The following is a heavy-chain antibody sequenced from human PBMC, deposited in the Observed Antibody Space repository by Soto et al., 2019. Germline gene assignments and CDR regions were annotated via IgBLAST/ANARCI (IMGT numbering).Heavy chain of an antibody. Sequence: QAQVVESGGGVVQPGTSLRLSCAADGFTFGDYAMHWVRQAPGKGLEWVETISNDDSTIYYGDSVKGPFNVSRANYKNTLSLPMNSLRDADTAVYQCTKGPWHLDYGYYFDYWGKGTLITVSS. D-gene: IGHD3-10*01. J-gene: IGHJ4*02. CDR3: TKGPWHLDYGYYFDY. CDR2: ISNDDSTI. V-gene: IGHV3-30*18. CDR1: GFTFGDYA.